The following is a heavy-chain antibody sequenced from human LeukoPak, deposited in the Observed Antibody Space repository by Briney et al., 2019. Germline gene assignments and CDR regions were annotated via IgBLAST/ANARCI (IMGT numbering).Heavy chain of an antibody. J-gene: IGHJ4*02. Sequence: QPGRSLRLSCAASGFTFDDYAMHWVRQAPGKGLEWVSGISWNSGSIGYADSVKGRFTISRDNAKNSLYLQMNSLGAEDMALYYCAKGGYDFWSGSPLDYWGQGTLVTVSS. V-gene: IGHV3-9*03. CDR3: AKGGYDFWSGSPLDY. CDR1: GFTFDDYA. CDR2: ISWNSGSI. D-gene: IGHD3-3*01.